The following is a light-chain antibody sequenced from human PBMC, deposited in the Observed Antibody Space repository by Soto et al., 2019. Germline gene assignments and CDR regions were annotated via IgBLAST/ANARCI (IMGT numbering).Light chain of an antibody. CDR1: QYISSW. Sequence: DIQMTQSPSFVSASVVDRVTITCRASQYISSWLVWYQQKPGKAPKLLIHATSGLQSGVPSRFSGSGSGTDFTLTISNLQSEDFATYYCQQANSFPLTFGGGTKVDI. CDR2: ATS. CDR3: QQANSFPLT. J-gene: IGKJ4*01. V-gene: IGKV1-12*01.